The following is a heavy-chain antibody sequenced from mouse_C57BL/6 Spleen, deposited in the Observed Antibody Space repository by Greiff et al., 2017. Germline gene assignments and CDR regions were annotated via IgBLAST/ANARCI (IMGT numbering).Heavy chain of an antibody. D-gene: IGHD6-5*01. CDR3: ARRGLSYAMDY. Sequence: VQLQQPGAELVMPGASVKLSCKASGYTFTSYWMHWVKQRPGQGLEWIGEIDPSDSYTNYNQKFKGKSTLTVDKSSSTAYMQLSSLTSEDSAVYDCARRGLSYAMDYWGQGTSVTVSS. V-gene: IGHV1-69*01. CDR2: IDPSDSYT. CDR1: GYTFTSYW. J-gene: IGHJ4*01.